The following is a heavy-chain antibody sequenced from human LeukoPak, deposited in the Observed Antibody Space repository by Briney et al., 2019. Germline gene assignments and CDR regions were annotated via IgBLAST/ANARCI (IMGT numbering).Heavy chain of an antibody. Sequence: GASVKVSCKASGYTFTDYYMHWVRQAPGQGLEWMGWINPNNGVTKYAQKFQGRVTMTRDTSFSTASMELSSLRSDDTAVYYRARSHLLYGFDPWGQGTLVTVSS. J-gene: IGHJ5*02. CDR3: ARSHLLYGFDP. D-gene: IGHD2-2*02. CDR2: INPNNGVT. CDR1: GYTFTDYY. V-gene: IGHV1-2*02.